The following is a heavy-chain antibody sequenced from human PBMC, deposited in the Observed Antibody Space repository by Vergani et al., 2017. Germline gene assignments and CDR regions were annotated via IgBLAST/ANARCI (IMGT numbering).Heavy chain of an antibody. Sequence: EVQLLESGGNLGRPGGSLRLSCAASGFTFSTFGMSWVRQAPGKGLEWVSTISDTDSTSYADFVKGRFIISRDNSKKTVYLQMNNLRVEDTAVYFCARILWLGHFVSPGVDFWGLGTLVTVSS. D-gene: IGHD3-10*01. CDR2: ISDTDST. CDR3: ARILWLGHFVSPGVDF. CDR1: GFTFSTFG. V-gene: IGHV3-23*01. J-gene: IGHJ4*02.